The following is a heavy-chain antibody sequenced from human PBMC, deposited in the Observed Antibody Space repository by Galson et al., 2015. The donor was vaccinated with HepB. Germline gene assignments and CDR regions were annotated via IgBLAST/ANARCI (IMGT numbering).Heavy chain of an antibody. V-gene: IGHV3-21*01. CDR2: ISSSSSYI. D-gene: IGHD6-13*01. J-gene: IGHJ4*02. CDR3: ARGGGTLAAASAPFDY. CDR1: GFTFSSYS. Sequence: SLRLSCAASGFTFSSYSMNWVRQAPGKGLEWVSSISSSSSYIYYADSVKGRLTISRDNAKNSLYLQMNSLRAEDTAVYYCARGGGTLAAASAPFDYWGQGTLVTVSS.